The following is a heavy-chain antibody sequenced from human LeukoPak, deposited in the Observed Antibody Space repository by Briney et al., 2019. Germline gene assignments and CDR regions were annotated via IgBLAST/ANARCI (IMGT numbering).Heavy chain of an antibody. CDR3: ARRYYGSGSYLPFDY. CDR1: GGSISSSSYY. CDR2: IYYSGST. V-gene: IGHV4-39*01. D-gene: IGHD3-10*01. J-gene: IGHJ4*02. Sequence: PSETLSLTCTVSGGSISSSSYYWGWIRQPPGKGLEWIGSIYYSGSTYYNPSLKSRVTISVDTSKNQFSLKLSSVTAADTAVYYCARRYYGSGSYLPFDYWGQGTLVTVSS.